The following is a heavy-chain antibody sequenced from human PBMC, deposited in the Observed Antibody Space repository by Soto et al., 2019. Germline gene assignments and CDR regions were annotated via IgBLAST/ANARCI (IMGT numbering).Heavy chain of an antibody. CDR3: ARATDFPNWNYGPSFDY. CDR1: GDSVSSNSAA. CDR2: TYYRSKRYN. J-gene: IGHJ4*02. Sequence: PSPTLSLPCAISGDSVSSNSAAWNWIRQSPSRGLEWLGRTYYRSKRYNDYAVSVKSRLTINQNTSKNQFSLQLNSVTPEDTAVYYCARATDFPNWNYGPSFDYWGQGTLVTVSS. D-gene: IGHD1-7*01. V-gene: IGHV6-1*01.